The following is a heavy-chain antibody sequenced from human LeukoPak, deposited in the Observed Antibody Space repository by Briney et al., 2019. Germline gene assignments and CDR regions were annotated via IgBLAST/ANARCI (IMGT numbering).Heavy chain of an antibody. V-gene: IGHV1-69*13. CDR2: IIPTFGTA. CDR1: GGTFSSYA. J-gene: IGHJ6*02. D-gene: IGHD2/OR15-2a*01. CDR3: AFLVGDSDYYYYGMDV. Sequence: SVTVSCKASGGTFSSYAISWVRQAPGQGLEWMGGIIPTFGTANYAQKFQGRVTITADESTSTAYMELSSLRSEDTAVYYCAFLVGDSDYYYYGMDVWGQGTTVTVSS.